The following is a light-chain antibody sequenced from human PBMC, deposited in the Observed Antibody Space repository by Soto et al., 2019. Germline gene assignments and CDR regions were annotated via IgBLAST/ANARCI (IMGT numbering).Light chain of an antibody. V-gene: IGLV1-36*01. CDR3: AAWDDSLHGWV. Sequence: QSVLTQPPSVSEAPRQRVTISCSGDSSNIGNNAVNWYQQLPGKATKLVMYYNDLLPSGVSDRFSGSKSGTSASLAISGLQSEDEADYYCAAWDDSLHGWVFGGGTKLTVL. J-gene: IGLJ3*02. CDR2: YND. CDR1: SSNIGNNA.